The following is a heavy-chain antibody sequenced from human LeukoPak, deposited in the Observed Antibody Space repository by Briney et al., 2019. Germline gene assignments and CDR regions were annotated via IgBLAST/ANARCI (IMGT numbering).Heavy chain of an antibody. Sequence: PSETLSLTCTVSGGSIRSYYWSWIRQPPGKGLEWIGDIYYSGSTNYNPSLKSRVTISIDTSKNQFSLKLSSVTAADTAVYFCARGGSADNWFDPWGQGTLVTVSS. CDR1: GGSIRSYY. CDR3: ARGGSADNWFDP. J-gene: IGHJ5*02. D-gene: IGHD2-15*01. CDR2: IYYSGST. V-gene: IGHV4-59*01.